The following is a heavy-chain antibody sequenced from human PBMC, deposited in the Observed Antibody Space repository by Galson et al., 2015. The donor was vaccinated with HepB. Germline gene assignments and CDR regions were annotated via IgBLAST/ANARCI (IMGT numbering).Heavy chain of an antibody. D-gene: IGHD1-26*01. Sequence: ETLSLTCTVSAGSISNSGYYWGWIRQPPVKGLEWIGSIYYSGSTYYNPSLKSRVTISVDTSKDQFSLKLTSVTAADTAVYYCARDSPQWEIQPGINYWGHGTLVTVSS. CDR2: IYYSGST. J-gene: IGHJ4*01. V-gene: IGHV4-39*07. CDR1: AGSISNSGYY. CDR3: ARDSPQWEIQPGINY.